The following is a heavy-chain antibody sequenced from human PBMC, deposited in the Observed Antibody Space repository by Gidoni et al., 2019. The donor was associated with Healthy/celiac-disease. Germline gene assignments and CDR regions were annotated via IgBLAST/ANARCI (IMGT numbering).Heavy chain of an antibody. CDR1: GYSISSVYY. V-gene: IGHV4-38-2*02. D-gene: IGHD2-2*01. CDR3: ARARDYCSSTSCSEFDP. CDR2: IYHSGST. Sequence: QVQLQESGPGLVKPSETLSLTCTVSGYSISSVYYWGWIRQPPGKGLEWIGSIYHSGSTYYNPSLKGRVTISVDTSKNQFSLKLSSVTAADTAVYYCARARDYCSSTSCSEFDPWGQGTLVTVSS. J-gene: IGHJ5*02.